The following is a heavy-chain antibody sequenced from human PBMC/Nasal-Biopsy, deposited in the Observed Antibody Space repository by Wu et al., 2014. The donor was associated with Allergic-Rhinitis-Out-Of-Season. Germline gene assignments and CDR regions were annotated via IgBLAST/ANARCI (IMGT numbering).Heavy chain of an antibody. V-gene: IGHV2-70*13. Sequence: VKPTQTLTLTCTFSGFSLTTSGMCVSWIRQPPGKALEWLAVVDWDDDKYYSTSLRTRLTISKDTSKNQVVLRMTDMDPEDTATYYCARTSEGYKRIFDFWGQGILVTVSS. D-gene: IGHD5-24*01. CDR3: ARTSEGYKRIFDF. J-gene: IGHJ4*02. CDR1: GFSLTTSGMC. CDR2: VDWDDDK.